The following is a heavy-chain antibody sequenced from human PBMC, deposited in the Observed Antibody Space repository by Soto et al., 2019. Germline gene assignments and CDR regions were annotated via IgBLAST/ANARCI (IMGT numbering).Heavy chain of an antibody. V-gene: IGHV4-39*01. D-gene: IGHD6-19*01. CDR2: IYYSGST. Sequence: QLQLQESGPGLVKPSETLSLTCTVSGGSISSSSYYWGWIRQPPGKTLEWMGSIYYSGSTYYNPSLKSRVNLSVETYKHQFSLKLSSVTAADTAVYYCASGIAVGHDAFDIWGQGTMVTVS. CDR1: GGSISSSSYY. CDR3: ASGIAVGHDAFDI. J-gene: IGHJ3*02.